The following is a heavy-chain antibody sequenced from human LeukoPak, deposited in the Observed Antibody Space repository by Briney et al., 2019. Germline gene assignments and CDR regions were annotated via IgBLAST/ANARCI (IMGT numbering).Heavy chain of an antibody. D-gene: IGHD3-3*01. CDR3: ARVPYDFWSGYYGHYYYGMDV. CDR1: GGSISSYY. V-gene: IGHV4-59*01. CDR2: IYYSGST. Sequence: SETLSLTCTVSGGSISSYYWSWIRRPPGKGLEWIGYIYYSGSTNYNPSLKGRVTISVDTSKNQFSLKLSSVTAADTAVYYCARVPYDFWSGYYGHYYYGMDVWGQGTTVTVSS. J-gene: IGHJ6*02.